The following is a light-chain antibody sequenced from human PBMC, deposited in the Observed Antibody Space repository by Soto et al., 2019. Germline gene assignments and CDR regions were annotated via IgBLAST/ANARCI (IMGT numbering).Light chain of an antibody. CDR3: QQHSNWPPT. CDR1: QSVSRY. V-gene: IGKV3-11*01. Sequence: EIVLTQSPATMSVSPGERATLSCRASQSVSRYLAWYQQKPGQAPRLLIYDASNRATGIPARFSGSGSGTDFTLTISSLENEDFAVYYCQQHSNWPPTFGQGTRLEIK. J-gene: IGKJ5*01. CDR2: DAS.